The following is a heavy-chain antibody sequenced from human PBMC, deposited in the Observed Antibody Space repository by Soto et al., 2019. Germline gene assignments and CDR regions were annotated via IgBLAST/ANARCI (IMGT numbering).Heavy chain of an antibody. CDR3: ARYNSHQTTCLLSS. CDR1: GFTFINYY. J-gene: IGHJ5*02. Sequence: ASVKVSCKASGFTFINYYMHWVRQAPGQGLEWMGVINPSGDSTNYAQKFQGRVTMTRDTSTSTVYMDLSSLRSEDTAVYYCARYNSHQTTCLLSSWGQGTLVTGSS. V-gene: IGHV1-46*01. CDR2: INPSGDST. D-gene: IGHD2-15*01.